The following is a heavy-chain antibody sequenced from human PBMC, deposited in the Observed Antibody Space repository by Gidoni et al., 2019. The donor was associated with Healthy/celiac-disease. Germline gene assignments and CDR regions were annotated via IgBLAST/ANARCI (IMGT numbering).Heavy chain of an antibody. J-gene: IGHJ4*02. Sequence: QVQLVESGGGVVQPGRSLRLSCAASGFTFSSYGMHWVRQAPGKGLEWVAVIWYDGSNKYYADSVKGRFTISRDNSKNTLYLQMNSLRAEDTAVYYCARDGQGDYGANYDYWGQGTLVTVSS. CDR2: IWYDGSNK. CDR3: ARDGQGDYGANYDY. D-gene: IGHD4-17*01. CDR1: GFTFSSYG. V-gene: IGHV3-33*01.